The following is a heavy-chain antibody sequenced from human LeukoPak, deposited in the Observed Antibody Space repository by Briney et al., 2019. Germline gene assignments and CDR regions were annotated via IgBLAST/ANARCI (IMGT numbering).Heavy chain of an antibody. CDR3: ARHTLERRKDNAFDN. D-gene: IGHD3-16*01. CDR1: VYTFSNYW. CDR2: IYPGDSDT. Sequence: GESLKISCKGSVYTFSNYWIGWVRQMPGKGLEWMGIIYPGDSDTRYSPSFQGQVTISADKSITTAYLQWRSLKASDTAIYYCARHTLERRKDNAFDNWGQGTMITVSS. J-gene: IGHJ3*02. V-gene: IGHV5-51*01.